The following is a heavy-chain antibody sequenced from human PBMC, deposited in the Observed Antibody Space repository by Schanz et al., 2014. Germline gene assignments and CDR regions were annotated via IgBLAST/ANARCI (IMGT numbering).Heavy chain of an antibody. Sequence: EVQLLDSGGGLVQPGGSLRLSCAASGFTFSTYAMSWVRQGPGKGLEWVSGISGGGGTRNYADSVKGRFTISRDNSENTLYLQMNSLSADDTAVFYCAKGMGYCSGGTCYDYYYYGLDVWGQGTTVTVSS. CDR2: ISGGGGTR. D-gene: IGHD2-15*01. CDR1: GFTFSTYA. V-gene: IGHV3-23*01. CDR3: AKGMGYCSGGTCYDYYYYGLDV. J-gene: IGHJ6*02.